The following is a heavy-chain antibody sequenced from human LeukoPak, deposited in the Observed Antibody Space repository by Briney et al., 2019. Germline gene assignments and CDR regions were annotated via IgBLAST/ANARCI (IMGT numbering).Heavy chain of an antibody. CDR1: GFTVSSYA. CDR3: ASEGSGGSYLDS. J-gene: IGHJ4*02. V-gene: IGHV3-48*02. D-gene: IGHD1-26*01. Sequence: GGSLRLSCAASGFTVSSYAINWVREAPGKGLEWLSNIRPGTTTTYYADSVKGRFTISRDNATNSVYLPMHSLKDEDTAVYYCASEGSGGSYLDSWGQGTLVTVSS. CDR2: IRPGTTTT.